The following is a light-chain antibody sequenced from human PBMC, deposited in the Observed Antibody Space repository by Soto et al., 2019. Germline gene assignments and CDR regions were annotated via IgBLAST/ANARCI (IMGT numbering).Light chain of an antibody. CDR2: RAS. V-gene: IGKV1-5*03. Sequence: DIQMTQSPSTLSASVGDRVTITCRASQIVNRWLAWYQQKPGKAPKLLIYRASSLQSGVPSRFSGSESGTEFSLTISSLQPDDFATYYCQQYNDYLWTFGQGTKVDIK. J-gene: IGKJ1*01. CDR3: QQYNDYLWT. CDR1: QIVNRW.